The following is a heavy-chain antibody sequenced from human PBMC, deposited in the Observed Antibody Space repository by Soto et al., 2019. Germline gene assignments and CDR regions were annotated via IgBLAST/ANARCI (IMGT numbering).Heavy chain of an antibody. J-gene: IGHJ3*02. V-gene: IGHV3-23*01. CDR3: AKDIIRYYDYVWGSYHPSAFDI. CDR1: GFTFSSYA. CDR2: ISGSGGST. Sequence: EVQLLESGGGLVQPGGSLRLSCAASGFTFSSYAMSWVRQAPGKGLEWVSAISGSGGSTYYADSVKGRFTISRDNSKNTLYLQMNSLRAEDTAVYYCAKDIIRYYDYVWGSYHPSAFDIWGQGTMVTVSS. D-gene: IGHD3-16*01.